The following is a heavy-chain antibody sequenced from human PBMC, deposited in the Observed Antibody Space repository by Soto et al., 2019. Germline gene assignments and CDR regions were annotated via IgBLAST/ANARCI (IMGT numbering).Heavy chain of an antibody. Sequence: QVQLRESGPGLVKPSQTLSITRSVSGASVAGGSYYWSWVRQPPGKGLEWIGYIPSRGRPFYNPSLTSRGTISADTSKNQLSLQLTSVTAADTAVYYCARDTYSGYDFGLWGQGTLVTVSS. V-gene: IGHV4-30-4*01. J-gene: IGHJ5*02. CDR2: IPSRGRP. CDR1: GASVAGGSYY. CDR3: ARDTYSGYDFGL. D-gene: IGHD5-12*01.